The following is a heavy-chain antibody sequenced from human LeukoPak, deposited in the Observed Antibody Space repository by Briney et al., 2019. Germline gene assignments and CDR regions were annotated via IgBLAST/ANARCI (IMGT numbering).Heavy chain of an antibody. J-gene: IGHJ4*02. CDR2: IRNDGSYE. V-gene: IGHV3-30*02. D-gene: IGHD3-22*01. CDR3: ARDGGYDTSGYYFDY. CDR1: GFTFSSFG. Sequence: GGSLRLSCAASGFTFSSFGIHWVRQAPGKGLEWVAFIRNDGSYEYYADSVKGRFTISRDNSKKTLYLQMNSLSPEDTAVYFCARDGGYDTSGYYFDYWGQGTLVTVSS.